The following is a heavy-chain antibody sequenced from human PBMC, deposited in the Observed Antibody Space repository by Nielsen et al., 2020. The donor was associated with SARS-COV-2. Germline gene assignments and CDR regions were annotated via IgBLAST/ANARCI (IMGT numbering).Heavy chain of an antibody. CDR1: GGSISSSSYY. Sequence: SEPLSLTCTVSGGSISSSSYYWGWIRQPPGKGLEWIGSIDYSGSTIYNPSLESRVTISVDTSKTQFSLKLSSVTAADPAVYYCATSSPFRGSYYYYGMDVWGQGTTVTVSS. D-gene: IGHD1-26*01. CDR3: ATSSPFRGSYYYYGMDV. CDR2: IDYSGST. J-gene: IGHJ6*02. V-gene: IGHV4-39*07.